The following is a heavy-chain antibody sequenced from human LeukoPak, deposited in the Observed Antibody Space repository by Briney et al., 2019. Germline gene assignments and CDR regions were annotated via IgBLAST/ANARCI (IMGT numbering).Heavy chain of an antibody. J-gene: IGHJ6*03. CDR1: GGSISSGSYY. CDR3: ARFPGSAEYRHYYHMDV. CDR2: IYTSGST. Sequence: SETLSLTCTVSGGSISSGSYYWSWIRQPAGKGLEWIGRIYTSGSTNYNPSLKSRVTVSVDKSKNQSSLKLSSVTAADTAVYYCARFPGSAEYRHYYHMDVWGKGTTVTVSS. D-gene: IGHD2-15*01. V-gene: IGHV4-61*02.